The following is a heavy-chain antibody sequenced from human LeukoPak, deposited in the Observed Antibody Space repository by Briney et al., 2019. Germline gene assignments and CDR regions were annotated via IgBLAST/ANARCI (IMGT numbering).Heavy chain of an antibody. CDR3: ARTYSSGWGYSYPYMDV. V-gene: IGHV3-11*04. CDR1: GFTFSGYY. Sequence: GGSLRLSCAASGFTFSGYYMSWSRQAPAEGLEWGSCISSSGGTIYYTESVKGRFTISTDNAKNSLYLQMNRLRAEDTAVYYCARTYSSGWGYSYPYMDVRGKGTTVTVSS. J-gene: IGHJ6*03. D-gene: IGHD6-19*01. CDR2: ISSSGGTI.